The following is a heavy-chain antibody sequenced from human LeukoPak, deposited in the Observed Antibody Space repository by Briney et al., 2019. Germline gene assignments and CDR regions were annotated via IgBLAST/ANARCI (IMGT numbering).Heavy chain of an antibody. CDR2: ISWKGGHT. CDR1: GFTFSSYS. J-gene: IGHJ3*02. Sequence: GGSLRLSCAASGFTFSSYSMNWVRQAPGKGLEWASGISWKGGHTAYADSVKGRFTISRDNAKNSLYLEMKSLRVEDTALYYCVKASKRFLGADVFDMWGQGTMVIVSS. CDR3: VKASKRFLGADVFDM. D-gene: IGHD3-3*01. V-gene: IGHV3-9*01.